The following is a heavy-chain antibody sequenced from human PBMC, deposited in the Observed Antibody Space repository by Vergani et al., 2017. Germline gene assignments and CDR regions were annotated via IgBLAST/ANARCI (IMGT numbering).Heavy chain of an antibody. D-gene: IGHD5-12*01. CDR1: GFTFNHYA. Sequence: EVQLLESGGDLVQPGGSLRLSCAASGFTFNHYAMNWVRQAPGKGLEWVSGISGSGGSTYYAGSVKGRFTISRDSSKNTLYLQMNSLSAGDTAVYYWAKANPLNSGYDYLYYYHAMDVWGQGTTVTVSS. V-gene: IGHV3-23*01. CDR2: ISGSGGST. J-gene: IGHJ6*02. CDR3: AKANPLNSGYDYLYYYHAMDV.